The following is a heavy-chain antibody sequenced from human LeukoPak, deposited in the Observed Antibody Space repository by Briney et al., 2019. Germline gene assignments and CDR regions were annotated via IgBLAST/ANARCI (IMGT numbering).Heavy chain of an antibody. D-gene: IGHD3-16*01. CDR2: ISASGGST. CDR1: AFTFSSFA. Sequence: GGSLRLSCAASAFTFSSFAMCWVRQAPGKGLEWVSGISASGGSTYYADSVKGRFTISRDNSKNTLYLQMNSLRVEDTAVYYCARDPGGNQNGFDIWGQGTMVTVSS. J-gene: IGHJ3*02. CDR3: ARDPGGNQNGFDI. V-gene: IGHV3-23*01.